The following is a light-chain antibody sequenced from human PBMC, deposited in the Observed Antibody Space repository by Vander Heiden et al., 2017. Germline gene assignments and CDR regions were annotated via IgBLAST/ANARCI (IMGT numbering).Light chain of an antibody. V-gene: IGLV2-23*02. Sequence: QSALTPPASVSGSPGPSITISCTGTSSDVGTYNLVSWYRQNPGKAPKLMIYEVSKRPSGVSNRFSGSKSGNTASLTISGLQAEDEADYYCCSYAGSSTLMVFGGGTKLTVL. CDR2: EVS. CDR3: CSYAGSSTLMV. CDR1: SSDVGTYNL. J-gene: IGLJ2*01.